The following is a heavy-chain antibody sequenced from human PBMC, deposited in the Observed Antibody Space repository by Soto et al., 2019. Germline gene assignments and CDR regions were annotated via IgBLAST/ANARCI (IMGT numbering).Heavy chain of an antibody. D-gene: IGHD2-15*01. V-gene: IGHV1-8*01. J-gene: IGHJ4*02. CDR1: GYTFTSLD. CDR2: MSPNGGKT. CDR3: ARGVVAGVDY. Sequence: ASVKVSCKASGYTFTSLDINWVRQAPGQGLEWMGWMSPNGGKTGYAEKFQGRGSMTRDTSINTAYMELSSLRSDDTAVYFCARGVVAGVDYWGQGTLVTVSS.